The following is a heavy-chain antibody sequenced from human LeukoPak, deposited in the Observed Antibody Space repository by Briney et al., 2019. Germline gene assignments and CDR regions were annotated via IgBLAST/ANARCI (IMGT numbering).Heavy chain of an antibody. D-gene: IGHD2-2*01. CDR2: ISSSSSYI. Sequence: GGSLRLSCAASGFTFSSYSMNWVRQAPGKGLEWVSSISSSSSYIYYADSVKGRFTISRDNAKNSLYLQMNSLRAEDTAVYYCAMGYCGSTSCREHYYYYYMDVWGKGTTVTVSS. CDR1: GFTFSSYS. V-gene: IGHV3-21*01. J-gene: IGHJ6*03. CDR3: AMGYCGSTSCREHYYYYYMDV.